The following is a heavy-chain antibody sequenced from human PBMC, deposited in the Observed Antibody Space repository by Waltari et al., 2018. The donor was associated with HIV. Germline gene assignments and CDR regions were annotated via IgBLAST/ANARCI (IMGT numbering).Heavy chain of an antibody. CDR3: ARDLRYCSGGSCYSSVDY. CDR1: GYTFTSYG. CDR2: ISAYNGNT. Sequence: QVQLVQSGAEVKKPGASVKVSCKASGYTFTSYGISWVRQAPGQGLEWMGWISAYNGNTNDAQKLQGRVTMTTDTSTSTAYMELRSLRSDDTAVYYCARDLRYCSGGSCYSSVDYWGQGTLVTVSS. D-gene: IGHD2-15*01. J-gene: IGHJ4*02. V-gene: IGHV1-18*01.